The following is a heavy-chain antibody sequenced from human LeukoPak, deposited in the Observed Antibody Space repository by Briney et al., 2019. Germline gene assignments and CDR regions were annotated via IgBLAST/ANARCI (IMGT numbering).Heavy chain of an antibody. Sequence: GASVKVSCKASGYTFTSYGXXXVRQAPGQGLXXXXXXSAYNGNTNYAQKLQGRVTMTTDTSTSTAYMELRSLRSEDTAVYYCAVIYYDSSGYPPFDYWGQGTLVTVSS. CDR3: AVIYYDSSGYPPFDY. J-gene: IGHJ4*02. D-gene: IGHD3-22*01. CDR2: XSAYNGNT. V-gene: IGHV1-18*01. CDR1: GYTFTSYG.